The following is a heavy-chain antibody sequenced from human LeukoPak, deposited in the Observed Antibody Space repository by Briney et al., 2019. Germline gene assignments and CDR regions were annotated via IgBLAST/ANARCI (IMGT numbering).Heavy chain of an antibody. J-gene: IGHJ6*02. CDR3: ARDTDGYNWLPHYYYGMDV. Sequence: QPEGSLRLSCAASGFTFSSYAMHWVRQAPGKGLEWVAVISYDGSNKYYADSVKGRFTISRDNSKNTLYLQMNSLRAEDTAVYYCARDTDGYNWLPHYYYGMDVWGQGTTVTVSS. D-gene: IGHD5-24*01. V-gene: IGHV3-30*04. CDR1: GFTFSSYA. CDR2: ISYDGSNK.